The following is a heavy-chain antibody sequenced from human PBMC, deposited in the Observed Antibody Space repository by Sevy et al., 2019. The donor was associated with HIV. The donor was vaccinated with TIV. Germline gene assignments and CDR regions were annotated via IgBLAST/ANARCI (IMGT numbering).Heavy chain of an antibody. CDR3: ARAGFMSDSSGYY. CDR1: GGTFSSYA. V-gene: IGHV1-69*13. CDR2: IIPIFGTA. D-gene: IGHD3-22*01. Sequence: ASVKVSCKASGGTFSSYAMSWVRQAPGQGLEWMGGIIPIFGTANYAQKFQGRVTITADESTSTAYMELSSLRSEDTAVYYCARAGFMSDSSGYYWGQGTLVTVSS. J-gene: IGHJ4*02.